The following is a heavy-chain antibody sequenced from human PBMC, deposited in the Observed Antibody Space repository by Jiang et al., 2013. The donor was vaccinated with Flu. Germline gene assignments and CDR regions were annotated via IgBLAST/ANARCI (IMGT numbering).Heavy chain of an antibody. J-gene: IGHJ4*02. CDR3: AKGDYDSSGYYGGPDY. D-gene: IGHD3-22*01. CDR2: ISGSGGTT. CDR1: GFTFSSYA. Sequence: LSCAASGFTFSSYAMSWVRQAPGKGLEWVSAISGSGGTTYYADSVKGRYTISRDNSKNTLYLQMNSLRAEDTAVYYCAKGDYDSSGYYGGPDYWGQGTLVTVSS. V-gene: IGHV3-23*01.